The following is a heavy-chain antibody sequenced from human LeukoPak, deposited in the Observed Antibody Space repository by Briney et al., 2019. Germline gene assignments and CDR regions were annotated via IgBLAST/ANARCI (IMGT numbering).Heavy chain of an antibody. CDR1: GFTFSDYY. Sequence: GGSLRLSCAASGFTFSDYYMGWIRQAPGKGLEWVSYISSSGSTIYYADSVKGRFTISRDNAKNSLYLQMNSLRAEDTAVYYCARLLAARPTDAFDIWGQGTMVTVSS. V-gene: IGHV3-11*01. CDR2: ISSSGSTI. CDR3: ARLLAARPTDAFDI. J-gene: IGHJ3*02. D-gene: IGHD6-6*01.